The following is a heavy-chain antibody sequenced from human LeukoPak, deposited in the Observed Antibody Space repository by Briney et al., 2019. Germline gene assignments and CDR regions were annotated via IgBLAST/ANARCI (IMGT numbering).Heavy chain of an antibody. J-gene: IGHJ4*02. CDR2: ITSSSSYI. V-gene: IGHV3-21*01. Sequence: TGGSLRLSCAASGFTFSTYSMSWVRQAPGKGLEWVSSITSSSSYIYYADSVKGRFTISRDNAKNSLYLQMNSLRAEDTAVYYCARSYSSSRGTFDYWGQGTLVTVSS. CDR1: GFTFSTYS. CDR3: ARSYSSSRGTFDY. D-gene: IGHD6-6*01.